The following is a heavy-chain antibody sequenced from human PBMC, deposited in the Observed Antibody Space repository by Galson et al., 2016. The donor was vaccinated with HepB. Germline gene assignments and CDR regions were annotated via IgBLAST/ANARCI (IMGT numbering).Heavy chain of an antibody. J-gene: IGHJ4*02. Sequence: SVKVSCKASGGAFTNHIITWVRQAPGQGLEWMGGIIILSGTANFAPKFQGKVTLTADESTNTVYMHLNSLRSEDTAVFYCAIVAGGNYASGVLDYWGQGTPVTVSS. V-gene: IGHV1-69*13. D-gene: IGHD3-16*01. CDR2: IIILSGTA. CDR3: AIVAGGNYASGVLDY. CDR1: GGAFTNHI.